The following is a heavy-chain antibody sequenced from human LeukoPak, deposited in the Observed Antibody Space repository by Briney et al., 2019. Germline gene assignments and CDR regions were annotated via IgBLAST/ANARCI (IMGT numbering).Heavy chain of an antibody. CDR3: VYGSGSYWRWLDP. V-gene: IGHV3-48*02. D-gene: IGHD3-10*01. CDR2: ISSSSSTI. CDR1: GFTFSSYS. Sequence: GGSLRLSCAASGFTFSSYSMNWVRQAPGKGLGWVSYISSSSSTIYYADSVKGRFTISRDNAKNSLYLQMNSLRDEDTAVYYCVYGSGSYWRWLDPWGQGTLVTVSS. J-gene: IGHJ5*02.